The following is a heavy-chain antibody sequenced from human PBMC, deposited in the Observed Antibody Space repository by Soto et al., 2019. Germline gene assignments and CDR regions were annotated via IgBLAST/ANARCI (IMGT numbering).Heavy chain of an antibody. V-gene: IGHV1-3*01. CDR3: ARQGPQLVNYYYYGMDV. CDR2: INAGNGNT. D-gene: IGHD1-1*01. CDR1: GYTFTSYA. Sequence: QVQLVQSGAEVKKPGASVKVSCKASGYTFTSYAMHWVRQAPGQRLEWMGWINAGNGNTKYSQKFQGRVTITRDTSASTAYMELSSLRSEDTAVYYCARQGPQLVNYYYYGMDVWGQGTTVTVSS. J-gene: IGHJ6*02.